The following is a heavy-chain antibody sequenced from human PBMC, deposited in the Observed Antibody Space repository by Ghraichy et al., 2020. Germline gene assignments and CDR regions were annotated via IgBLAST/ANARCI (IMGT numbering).Heavy chain of an antibody. D-gene: IGHD5-12*01. CDR1: GTSIHTGDYY. Sequence: SETLSLTCTVSGTSIHTGDYYWSWIRQHQGKGLVWIGYTYYSGTTYYNPTLERRVTMSLDTTQNRFSLRLSSVTAADTAVYFCARERGYDFESWGQGTLVTVSS. V-gene: IGHV4-31*02. CDR3: ARERGYDFES. CDR2: TYYSGTT. J-gene: IGHJ4*02.